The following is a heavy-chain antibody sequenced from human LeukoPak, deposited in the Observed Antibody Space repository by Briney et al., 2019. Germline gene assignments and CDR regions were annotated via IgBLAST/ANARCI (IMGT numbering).Heavy chain of an antibody. J-gene: IGHJ4*02. Sequence: GGSWRLSWPPLGFTFGSYGMHWVGQVPAKGLGWVQFIRYDGSNKYYADSVKGRFTISRDNSKNTLYLPMNSLRAEDTAVYYCAKVYRERRAVAGNSLGYWGQGTLVTVSS. CDR2: IRYDGSNK. CDR3: AKVYRERRAVAGNSLGY. CDR1: GFTFGSYG. D-gene: IGHD6-19*01. V-gene: IGHV3-30*02.